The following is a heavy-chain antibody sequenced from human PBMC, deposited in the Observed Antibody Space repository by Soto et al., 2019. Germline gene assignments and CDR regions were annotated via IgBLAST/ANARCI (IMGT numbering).Heavy chain of an antibody. CDR1: GFTLSVYW. D-gene: IGHD2-15*01. V-gene: IGHV3-7*01. CDR2: IKQDGSER. CDR3: RISTAVEEI. J-gene: IGHJ1*01. Sequence: PGGYLRLSCAASGFTLSVYWMNWVRQAPGKGLEWVANIKQDGSERNYVDSVKGRFTISRDNAKNSLYLQMNSLGADDTAVYYCRISTAVEEIWGQGTLVTVSS.